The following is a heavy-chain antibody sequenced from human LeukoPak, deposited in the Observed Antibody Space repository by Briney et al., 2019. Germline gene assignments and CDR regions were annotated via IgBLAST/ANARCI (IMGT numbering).Heavy chain of an antibody. D-gene: IGHD4-17*01. Sequence: GGSLRLSCAASGLTVSCNYMSWVRQAPGKGLEWVSVIYRGGPTYYADSVKGRFTISRDNSKNTLYLQMNSLRDEDTAVYYCARDSYVDSEAVRWFDPWGQGTLVTVSS. CDR3: ARDSYVDSEAVRWFDP. J-gene: IGHJ5*02. CDR2: IYRGGPT. V-gene: IGHV3-66*01. CDR1: GLTVSCNY.